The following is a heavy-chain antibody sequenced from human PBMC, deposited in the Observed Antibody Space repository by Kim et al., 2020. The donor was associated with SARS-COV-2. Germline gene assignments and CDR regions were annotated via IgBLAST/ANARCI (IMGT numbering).Heavy chain of an antibody. J-gene: IGHJ4*02. CDR3: VRNIMRAGFDY. V-gene: IGHV3-72*01. Sequence: GGSLRLSCAVSGFTFSDHHMDWVHQAPGKGLEWVGRIRNKANSYTTEYAASVKGRFTISRDDSKNSLYLQMNSLKIEDTAMYYCVRNIMRAGFDYWGQGTLVTVSS. CDR2: IRNKANSYTT. D-gene: IGHD1-26*01. CDR1: GFTFSDHH.